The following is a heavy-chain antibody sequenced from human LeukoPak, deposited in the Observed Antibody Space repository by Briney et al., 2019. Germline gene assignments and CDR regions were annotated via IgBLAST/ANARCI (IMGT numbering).Heavy chain of an antibody. CDR2: IYNSGNT. V-gene: IGHV4-59*12. CDR3: ARIYSRGWSLDY. Sequence: PSETLSLTCTVSGGSTNNYYWTWIRQPPGKGLEWIGNIYNSGNTNYNPSLKSRVTISIDTSKNQFSLKLSSVTAADTAVYYCARIYSRGWSLDYWGQGTLVTVSS. D-gene: IGHD6-19*01. CDR1: GGSTNNYY. J-gene: IGHJ4*02.